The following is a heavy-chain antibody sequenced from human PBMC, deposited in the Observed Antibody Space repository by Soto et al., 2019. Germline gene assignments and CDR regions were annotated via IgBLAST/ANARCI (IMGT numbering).Heavy chain of an antibody. CDR1: GFSFSDYY. CDR2: THPNNGAT. D-gene: IGHD3-3*01. CDR3: AKDGRKFWTAYYSYQFDS. Sequence: QVQLVQSGADVKKPGASVKVSCKTSGFSFSDYYLHWVRQVPGEGLEWMGWTHPNNGATKYSRKFLGRVTMTRGTSTNQAYMELSGLRSDDTAVYYCAKDGRKFWTAYYSYQFDSWGQGSLVIVSS. V-gene: IGHV1-2*02. J-gene: IGHJ4*02.